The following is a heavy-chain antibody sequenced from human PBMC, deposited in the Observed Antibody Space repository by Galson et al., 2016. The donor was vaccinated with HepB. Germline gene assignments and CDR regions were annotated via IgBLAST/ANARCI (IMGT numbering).Heavy chain of an antibody. CDR3: VRSGDSGAFDF. CDR2: VDQSGRT. Sequence: ETLSLTCTVSGYAISSGYDYWGWIRQPPGKGLEWIASVDQSGRTYYNPSLKSRVTISVDTSKNQFSLKLNSLTAADTAVFYCVRSGDSGAFDFWGQGTLVTVSS. CDR1: GYAISSGYDY. D-gene: IGHD2-21*01. V-gene: IGHV4-38-2*02. J-gene: IGHJ3*01.